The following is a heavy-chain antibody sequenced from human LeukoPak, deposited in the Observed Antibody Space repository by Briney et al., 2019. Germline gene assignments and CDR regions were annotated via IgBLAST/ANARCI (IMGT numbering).Heavy chain of an antibody. CDR3: ARNSGYSYGAYYYYYMDV. CDR1: GFTFSSYS. J-gene: IGHJ6*03. D-gene: IGHD5-18*01. CDR2: ISSSSNYI. V-gene: IGHV3-21*01. Sequence: GGSLRLSCAASGFTFSSYSMNWVRQAPGKGLEWVSSISSSSNYIYYADSVKGRVTISRDNAKNSLYLQMNSLRAEDTAVYYCARNSGYSYGAYYYYYMDVWGKGTTVTVSS.